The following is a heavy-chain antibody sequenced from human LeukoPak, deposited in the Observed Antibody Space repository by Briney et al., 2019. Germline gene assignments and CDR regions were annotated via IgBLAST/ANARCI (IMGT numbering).Heavy chain of an antibody. CDR1: DDSFSSHY. V-gene: IGHV4-59*11. CDR2: ISYIGRT. CDR3: ARDLVTVTKGFDI. J-gene: IGHJ3*02. Sequence: SETLPLTCAVSDDSFSSHYWTWIRQPPGKGLEWIGYISYIGRTNYSPSLKSRVTISIDTSKNQFSLKLTSVTAADTAVYYCARDLVTVTKGFDIWGQGTMVSVSS. D-gene: IGHD4-17*01.